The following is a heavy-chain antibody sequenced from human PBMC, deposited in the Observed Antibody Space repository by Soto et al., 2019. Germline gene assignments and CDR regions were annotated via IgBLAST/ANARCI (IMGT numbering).Heavy chain of an antibody. Sequence: QVQLVQSGAEVKKPGSSVKVSCKTSGVSFNNNGIGWVRQAPGHGREWMGGVSPPFRTSNYARKFQGRIPITADASRGTVSMALRSLTSEDTAQYYCTRVLYYGSGSYSPYGMDVWGQGTTVTVSS. CDR1: GVSFNNNG. CDR3: TRVLYYGSGSYSPYGMDV. D-gene: IGHD3-10*01. J-gene: IGHJ6*02. CDR2: VSPPFRTS. V-gene: IGHV1-69*01.